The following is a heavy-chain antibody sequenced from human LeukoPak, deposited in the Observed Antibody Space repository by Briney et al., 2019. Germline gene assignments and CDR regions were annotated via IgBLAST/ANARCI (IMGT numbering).Heavy chain of an antibody. D-gene: IGHD3-9*01. V-gene: IGHV4-38-2*02. Sequence: SETLSLTCTVYGYSTSSAYYWGWIRQPPGKGLEWIGSIYHSGATYYNPSLKSRVTISVDTSKNQFSLKLTSVTAADTAVFYCARVLTGGLYYFDNWGQGTLVTVSS. J-gene: IGHJ4*02. CDR1: GYSTSSAYY. CDR2: IYHSGAT. CDR3: ARVLTGGLYYFDN.